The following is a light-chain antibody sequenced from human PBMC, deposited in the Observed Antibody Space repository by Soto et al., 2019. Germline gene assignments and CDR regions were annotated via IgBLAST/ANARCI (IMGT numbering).Light chain of an antibody. V-gene: IGLV2-14*01. CDR2: NVN. J-gene: IGLJ1*01. CDR1: SSDVGNYNY. CDR3: SSFTSSTTDV. Sequence: QSALTQSASASGSPGQWITISCTGTSSDVGNYNYVSWHQQHPGEVPKLIIFNVNNRPSGVSNRFSGSKSGNTASPTISGLQAEDEADYYCSSFTSSTTDVFGTGTKATVL.